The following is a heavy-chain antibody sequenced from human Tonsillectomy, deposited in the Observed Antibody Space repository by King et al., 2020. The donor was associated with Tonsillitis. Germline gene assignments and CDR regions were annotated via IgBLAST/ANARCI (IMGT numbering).Heavy chain of an antibody. CDR3: ARGDYDSSGYYFDY. Sequence: VQLVESGGGVVQPGRSLRLSCAASGFTFSSYAMHWVRQAPGKGLEWVAVISYDGSNKYYADSVKVRFTISRDNSKNTLYLQMNSLRAEDTAVYYCARGDYDSSGYYFDYWGQGTLVTVSS. V-gene: IGHV3-30-3*01. CDR1: GFTFSSYA. D-gene: IGHD3-22*01. J-gene: IGHJ4*02. CDR2: ISYDGSNK.